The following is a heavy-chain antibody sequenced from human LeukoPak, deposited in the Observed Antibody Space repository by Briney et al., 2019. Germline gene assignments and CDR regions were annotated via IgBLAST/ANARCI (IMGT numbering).Heavy chain of an antibody. V-gene: IGHV3-7*01. J-gene: IGHJ1*01. D-gene: IGHD3-10*02. CDR3: ATYSRLNAREFQC. Sequence: PGGSLRLSCAASGFTFSTSWMSWVRLAPGKGLEWVANIKTDGSEIYYADSVKGRFTISRDNAKNSLYLQMNSLRAEDTAIYYCATYSRLNAREFQCWGQGTVVTVSS. CDR2: IKTDGSEI. CDR1: GFTFSTSW.